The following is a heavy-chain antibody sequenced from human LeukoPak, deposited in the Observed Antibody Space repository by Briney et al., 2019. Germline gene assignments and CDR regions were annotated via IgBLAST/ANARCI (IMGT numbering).Heavy chain of an antibody. Sequence: SETLSLTCAVYGGSFSGYYWSWIRQPPGKGLEWIGEINHSGSTNYNPSLKSRVTISVDASKNQFSLKLSSVTAADTAVYYCARGNPSGSSAAFDYWGQGTLVTVSS. D-gene: IGHD1-26*01. V-gene: IGHV4-34*01. CDR2: INHSGST. CDR3: ARGNPSGSSAAFDY. CDR1: GGSFSGYY. J-gene: IGHJ4*02.